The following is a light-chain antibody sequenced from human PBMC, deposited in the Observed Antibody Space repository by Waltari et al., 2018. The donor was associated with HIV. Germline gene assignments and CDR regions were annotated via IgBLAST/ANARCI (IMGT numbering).Light chain of an antibody. Sequence: EIVLTQSPGTLSLSPGERATLSCRASRSVDANYLAWYQHKPGQAPRLLIYGVSSRATGIPDRFSGSGSGTDFTLTISRLEPEDFALYYCQQYASSPRTFGQGTKVEIK. CDR2: GVS. CDR1: RSVDANY. V-gene: IGKV3-20*01. J-gene: IGKJ1*01. CDR3: QQYASSPRT.